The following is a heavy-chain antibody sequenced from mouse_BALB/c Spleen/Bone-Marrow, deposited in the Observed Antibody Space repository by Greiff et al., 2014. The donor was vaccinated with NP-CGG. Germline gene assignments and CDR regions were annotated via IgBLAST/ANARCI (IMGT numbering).Heavy chain of an antibody. CDR1: GFNIKDTF. J-gene: IGHJ3*01. CDR3: AHDAPFTY. CDR2: IDPASGNT. V-gene: IGHV14-3*02. Sequence: VPLQQFGADLVKPGASVKLSCTTSGFNIKDTFMHWVKQRPEPGLEWIGRIDPASGNTKYDPKFQGKATITADTSSNKVSLQLSGLTSEDTAVYYCAHDAPFTYWGQGTLVTVSA. D-gene: IGHD2-3*01.